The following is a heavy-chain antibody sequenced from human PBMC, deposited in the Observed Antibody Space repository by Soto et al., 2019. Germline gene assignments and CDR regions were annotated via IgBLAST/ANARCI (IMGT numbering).Heavy chain of an antibody. CDR2: ISGSGGST. J-gene: IGHJ6*03. CDR1: GFTFSSYA. D-gene: IGHD2-15*01. CDR3: AKGGYIVVVVAATRHFGYMDV. V-gene: IGHV3-23*01. Sequence: PGGSLRLSCAASGFTFSSYAMSWVRQAPGKGLEWVSAISGSGGSTYYADSVKGRFTISRDNSKNTLYLQMNSLRAEDTAVYYCAKGGYIVVVVAATRHFGYMDVWGKGTTVTVSS.